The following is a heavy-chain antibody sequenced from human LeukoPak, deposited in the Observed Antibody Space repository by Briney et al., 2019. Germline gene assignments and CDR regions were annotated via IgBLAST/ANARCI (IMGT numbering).Heavy chain of an antibody. V-gene: IGHV1-2*02. CDR1: GYTFTGYY. CDR3: AREMYDFWSGPQLGY. Sequence: ASVKVSCKASGYTFTGYYMHWVRQAPGQGLEWMGWINPNSGGTNYAQKFQGRATMTRDTSISTAYMELSRLRSDDTAVYYCAREMYDFWSGPQLGYWGQGTLVTVSS. D-gene: IGHD3-3*01. J-gene: IGHJ4*02. CDR2: INPNSGGT.